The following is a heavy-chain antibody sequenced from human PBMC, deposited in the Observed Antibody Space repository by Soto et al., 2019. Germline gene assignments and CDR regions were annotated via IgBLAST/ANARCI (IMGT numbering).Heavy chain of an antibody. J-gene: IGHJ4*02. CDR2: IYYSGST. CDR1: GGSISSGDYY. CDR3: AREVAAAMNFDY. V-gene: IGHV4-31*03. Sequence: SETLSLTCTVSGGSISSGDYYWSWIRQHPGKGLEWIGYIYYSGSTYYNPSLKSRVTISVDTSKNQFSLKLSSVTAADTAVYYCAREVAAAMNFDYWGQGTLVTVSS. D-gene: IGHD6-13*01.